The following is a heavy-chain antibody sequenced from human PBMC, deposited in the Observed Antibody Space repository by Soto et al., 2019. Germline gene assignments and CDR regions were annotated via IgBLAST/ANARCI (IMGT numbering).Heavy chain of an antibody. CDR2: IYYSGST. CDR3: ASQITMVRGVIRSYDAFDI. J-gene: IGHJ3*02. D-gene: IGHD3-10*01. V-gene: IGHV4-39*01. Sequence: QLQLQESGPGLVKPSETLSLTCTVSGGSISSSSYYWGWIRQPPGKGLEWIGRIYYSGSTYYNPSLKSRVTISVDTSKNEFSLKLSSVTAADSAVYYCASQITMVRGVIRSYDAFDIWGQGTMVNVSS. CDR1: GGSISSSSYY.